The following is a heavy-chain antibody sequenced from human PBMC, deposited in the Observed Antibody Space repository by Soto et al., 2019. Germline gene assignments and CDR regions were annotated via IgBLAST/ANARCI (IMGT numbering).Heavy chain of an antibody. Sequence: PSETLSLTCTVSGDSISSYYWSWIRQPPGKGLEWIGYIYYSGTTNYNPSLKSRVTISVDTSKNQFSLKLSSVTAADTAVYYCARVRLGELSLSRFDPWGQGTLVTVSS. CDR3: ARVRLGELSLSRFDP. CDR2: IYYSGTT. J-gene: IGHJ5*02. CDR1: GDSISSYY. V-gene: IGHV4-59*01. D-gene: IGHD3-16*02.